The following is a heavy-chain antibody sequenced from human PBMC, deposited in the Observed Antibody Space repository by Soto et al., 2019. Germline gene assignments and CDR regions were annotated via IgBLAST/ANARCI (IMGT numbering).Heavy chain of an antibody. CDR1: GGSISSYY. D-gene: IGHD5-18*01. Sequence: PSETLSPTSTASGGSISSYYWSWIRQPPGKGLEWIGYIYYSGSTNYNPSLKSRVTISVDTSKNQFSLKLSSVTAADTAVYYCARLLRGYSYGYFDYWGQGTLVTVS. V-gene: IGHV4-59*08. CDR3: ARLLRGYSYGYFDY. CDR2: IYYSGST. J-gene: IGHJ4*02.